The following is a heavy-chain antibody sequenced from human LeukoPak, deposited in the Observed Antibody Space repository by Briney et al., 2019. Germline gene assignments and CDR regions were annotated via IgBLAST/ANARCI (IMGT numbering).Heavy chain of an antibody. CDR2: ISWNSGSI. J-gene: IGHJ4*02. D-gene: IGHD3-10*01. V-gene: IGHV3-9*01. CDR3: ARDEGGSLDY. Sequence: EWVSGISWNSGSIGYADSVKGRFTISRDNAKNSMYLQMNSLRAEDTAVYYCARDEGGSLDYWGQGTLVTVSS.